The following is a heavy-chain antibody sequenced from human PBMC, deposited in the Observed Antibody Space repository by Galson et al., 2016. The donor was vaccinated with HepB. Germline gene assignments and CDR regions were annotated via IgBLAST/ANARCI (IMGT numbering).Heavy chain of an antibody. CDR1: GGSVSSNSYY. V-gene: IGHV4-61*01. D-gene: IGHD3-10*01. CDR2: IYYSGST. J-gene: IGHJ4*02. CDR3: ARDYYGSGSYFYY. Sequence: SETLSLTCTVSGGSVSSNSYYWSWIRQPPGKGLEWIGYIYYSGSTDYNPSLKSRVTISVDTSKNQFSLKLSSVTAADTAVYYCARDYYGSGSYFYYWGQGALVTVSS.